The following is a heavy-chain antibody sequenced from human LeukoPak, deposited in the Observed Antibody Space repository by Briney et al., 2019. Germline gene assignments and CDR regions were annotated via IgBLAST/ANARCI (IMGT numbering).Heavy chain of an antibody. J-gene: IGHJ6*03. CDR2: ISSSRSYI. CDR1: GFIFSNYA. V-gene: IGHV3-21*04. CDR3: AKNGDRGAYCSGGSCYPYYYYNMDV. D-gene: IGHD2-15*01. Sequence: GGSLSLSCAASGFIFSNYAMYWLRQAPGKVLEWVSSISSSRSYIYYGDPVRGRFTISRDNAKNSLYLQMNSLRAEDTAIYYCAKNGDRGAYCSGGSCYPYYYYNMDVWGKGTTVTISS.